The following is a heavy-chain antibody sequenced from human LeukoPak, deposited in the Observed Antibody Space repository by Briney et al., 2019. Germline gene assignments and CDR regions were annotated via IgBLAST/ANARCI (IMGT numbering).Heavy chain of an antibody. CDR2: ISYDGSNK. CDR1: GVTFGSYA. V-gene: IGHV3-30-3*01. J-gene: IGHJ4*02. D-gene: IGHD3-3*01. CDR3: VRDRPPYYDFWSGLDY. Sequence: GRSLRLSCAASGVTFGSYAMHWVRQAPGKGLEWVAVISYDGSNKYYADSVKGRFTISRDKSKNTLYLQMSSLRAEDTAVYYCVRDRPPYYDFWSGLDYWGQGTLVTVSS.